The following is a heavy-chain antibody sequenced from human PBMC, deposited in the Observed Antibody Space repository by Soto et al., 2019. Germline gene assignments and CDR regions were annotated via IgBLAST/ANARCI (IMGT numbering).Heavy chain of an antibody. V-gene: IGHV1-2*04. CDR2: INPNTGGT. CDR1: GYTFIDYY. J-gene: IGHJ6*02. D-gene: IGHD2-8*01. CDR3: ARVNGDAPPRGMDV. Sequence: QVQLVQSGTEVKKPGASVNVSCKASGYTFIDYYIHWVRQAPGQGLEWMGRINPNTGGTYYAQNFQAWVTMTRDTSLSTAYMELTGLRSDDTAVYYCARVNGDAPPRGMDVWGQGTTVTVSS.